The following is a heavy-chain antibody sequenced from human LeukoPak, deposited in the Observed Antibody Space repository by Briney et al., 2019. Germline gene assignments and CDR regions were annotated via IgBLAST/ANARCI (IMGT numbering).Heavy chain of an antibody. CDR3: TTVIAAAGNLYDY. CDR2: IKSKTPSGTT. Sequence: GRSLRLSWAASAFTFINAWISWVRQAPGDVREWVGRIKSKTPSGTTDYAAHVKGSFTTSRDNSNNTLDLKMHSLKTADTAVYYCTTVIAAAGNLYDYWGQGTLVTVSS. D-gene: IGHD6-13*01. V-gene: IGHV3-15*01. CDR1: AFTFINAW. J-gene: IGHJ4*02.